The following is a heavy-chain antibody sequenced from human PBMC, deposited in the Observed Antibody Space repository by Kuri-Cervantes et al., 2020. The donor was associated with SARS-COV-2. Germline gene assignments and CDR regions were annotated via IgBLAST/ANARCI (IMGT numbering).Heavy chain of an antibody. J-gene: IGHJ4*02. Sequence: GGSLRLSCAASGFTFSSYAMHWVRQAPGKGPEWVAVISYDGSNKYYADSVKGRFTISRDNPKNTLYLQMNSLRAEDTAVYYCAREKVWSGGVIGDWGQGTLVTVSS. CDR3: AREKVWSGGVIGD. CDR1: GFTFSSYA. V-gene: IGHV3-30-3*01. D-gene: IGHD2-15*01. CDR2: ISYDGSNK.